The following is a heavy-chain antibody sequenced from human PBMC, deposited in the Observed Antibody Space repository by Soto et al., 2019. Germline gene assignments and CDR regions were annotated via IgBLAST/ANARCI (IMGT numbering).Heavy chain of an antibody. CDR1: GFTFSSYS. Sequence: EVQLVESGGGLVQPGGSLRLSCAASGFTFSSYSMNWVRQAPGKGLEWVSYITSSSNTIYYADSVKGRFTISRDNDKNSLYLQMNSLRDEDTAVYYCTRGVDTAMAGYGYWGQGTLVTVSS. CDR3: TRGVDTAMAGYGY. D-gene: IGHD5-18*01. J-gene: IGHJ4*02. CDR2: ITSSSNTI. V-gene: IGHV3-48*02.